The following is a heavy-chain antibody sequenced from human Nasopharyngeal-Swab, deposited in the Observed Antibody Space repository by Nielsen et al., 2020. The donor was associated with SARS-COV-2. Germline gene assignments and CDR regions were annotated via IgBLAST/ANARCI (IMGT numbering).Heavy chain of an antibody. CDR3: ARDRMWFGELFYFDY. V-gene: IGHV3-30-3*01. Sequence: GESLKISCAASGFTFSSYAMHRVRQAPGKGLEWVAVISYDGSNKYYADSVKGRFTISRDNSKNTLYLQMNSLRAEDTAVYYCARDRMWFGELFYFDYWGQGTLVTVSS. CDR2: ISYDGSNK. CDR1: GFTFSSYA. D-gene: IGHD3-10*01. J-gene: IGHJ4*02.